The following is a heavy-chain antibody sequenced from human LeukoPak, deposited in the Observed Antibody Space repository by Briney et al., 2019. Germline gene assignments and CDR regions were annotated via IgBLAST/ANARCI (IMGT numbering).Heavy chain of an antibody. Sequence: ASVKVSCKASGYTFTGYYMHWVRQAPGQGLEWMGWINPNSGGTNYAQKLQGRVTMTTDTSTSTAYMELRSLRSDDTAVYYCARVAGIAVAGIGYWGQGTLVTVSS. CDR2: INPNSGGT. D-gene: IGHD6-19*01. J-gene: IGHJ4*02. CDR3: ARVAGIAVAGIGY. V-gene: IGHV1-2*02. CDR1: GYTFTGYY.